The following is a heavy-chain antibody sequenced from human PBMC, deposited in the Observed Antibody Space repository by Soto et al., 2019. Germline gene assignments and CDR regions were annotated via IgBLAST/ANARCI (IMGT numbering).Heavy chain of an antibody. CDR1: GGTFSSDS. CDR2: IIPMFDTP. CDR3: ARSGGLDRDFNY. D-gene: IGHD2-15*01. J-gene: IGHJ4*02. V-gene: IGHV1-69*12. Sequence: QVQLVQSGAEVKKPGSSVKVSCKASGGTFSSDSFSWVRQAPGQGLEWMGGIIPMFDTPIYAQKFQDRVTITADGSTSTAYMQLSSLRSGDTAVYYCARSGGLDRDFNYWGQGSLVTVSS.